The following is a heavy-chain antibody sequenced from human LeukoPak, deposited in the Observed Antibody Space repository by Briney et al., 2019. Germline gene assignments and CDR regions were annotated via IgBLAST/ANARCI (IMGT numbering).Heavy chain of an antibody. J-gene: IGHJ3*01. CDR2: ISYDGSNK. CDR1: GFTFSSYA. CDR3: ARDYV. Sequence: GGSLRLSCAASGFTFSSYAMHWVRQAPDKGLEWVAVISYDGSNKYYADSVKGRFTISRDNSKNTLYLQMNSLRAEDTAVYYCARDYVWGQGTMVTVSS. V-gene: IGHV3-30-3*01.